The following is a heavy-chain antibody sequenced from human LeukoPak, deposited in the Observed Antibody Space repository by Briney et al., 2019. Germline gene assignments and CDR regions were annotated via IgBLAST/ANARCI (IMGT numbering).Heavy chain of an antibody. CDR2: IYSGGST. Sequence: GGSLRLSCAASGFTVSSNYMTWVRQAPGKGLEWVSVIYSGGSTYYADSVKGRFTITRDNSKNTLFLQMNSLRAEDTAVYYCARNFALDYWGQGTLVTVSS. CDR3: ARNFALDY. J-gene: IGHJ4*02. CDR1: GFTVSSNY. V-gene: IGHV3-53*01.